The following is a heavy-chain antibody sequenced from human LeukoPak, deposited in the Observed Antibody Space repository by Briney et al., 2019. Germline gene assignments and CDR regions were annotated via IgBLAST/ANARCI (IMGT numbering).Heavy chain of an antibody. CDR2: IWYDGSNK. CDR3: ARHADTRRIAAAGTVDNNGMDV. Sequence: HPGGSLRLSCAASGFTFSSYGVHWVRQAPGKGLEWVAVIWYDGSNKYYADSVKGRFTISRDNSKNTLYLQMNSLRAEDTAVYYCARHADTRRIAAAGTVDNNGMDVWGQGTTVTVSS. J-gene: IGHJ6*02. V-gene: IGHV3-33*01. CDR1: GFTFSSYG. D-gene: IGHD6-13*01.